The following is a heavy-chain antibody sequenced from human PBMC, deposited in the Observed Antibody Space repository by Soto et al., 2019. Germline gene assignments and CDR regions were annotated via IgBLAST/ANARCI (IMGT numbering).Heavy chain of an antibody. J-gene: IGHJ4*02. Sequence: GGSLRLSCAASGFTFSSYGMHWVRQAPGKGLEWVAVIWYDGSNKYYADSVKGRFTISRDNSKNTLYLQMNSLRAEDTAVYYCARTWLRAWGFDYWGQGTLVTVSS. CDR1: GFTFSSYG. CDR2: IWYDGSNK. CDR3: ARTWLRAWGFDY. V-gene: IGHV3-33*01. D-gene: IGHD5-12*01.